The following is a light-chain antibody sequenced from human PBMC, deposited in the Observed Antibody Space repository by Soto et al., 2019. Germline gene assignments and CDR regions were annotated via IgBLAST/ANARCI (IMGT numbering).Light chain of an antibody. CDR3: QQANSFPFT. CDR1: QGSSSW. J-gene: IGKJ5*01. Sequence: DIQMTQSPSSVSASVGDRVTITCRASQGSSSWLAWYQQKPGKAPKLLIYAASSLQSGVPSRLSGSGSGTDFTLTISSLLPEDFATYYCQQANSFPFTFGQGTRLEIK. V-gene: IGKV1D-12*01. CDR2: AAS.